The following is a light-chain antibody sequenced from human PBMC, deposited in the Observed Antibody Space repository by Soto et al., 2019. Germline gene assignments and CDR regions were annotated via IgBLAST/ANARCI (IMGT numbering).Light chain of an antibody. J-gene: IGLJ2*01. V-gene: IGLV2-11*01. CDR2: DVT. CDR3: CSYAGTYTHVV. CDR1: SSDVGDYIW. Sequence: QSALTQPRSVSGSPGQTVTISCTGTSSDVGDYIWVSWYQRHPGKAPKVMIYDVTKRPSGVPDRFSGSKSGNTASLTISGLQAEDDGDYFCCSYAGTYTHVVFGGGTKLTVL.